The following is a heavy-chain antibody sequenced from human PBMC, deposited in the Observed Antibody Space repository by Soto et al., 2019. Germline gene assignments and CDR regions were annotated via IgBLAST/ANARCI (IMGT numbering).Heavy chain of an antibody. V-gene: IGHV4-31*03. CDR1: GGSISSGGYY. Sequence: SETLSLTCTVSGGSISSGGYYWSWIRQHPGKGLEWIGYIYYSGSTYYNPSLKSRVTISVDTSKNQFSLKLSSVTAADTAVYYCASGDLDFDWLFDYWGQGTLVTVSS. CDR2: IYYSGST. D-gene: IGHD3-9*01. J-gene: IGHJ4*02. CDR3: ASGDLDFDWLFDY.